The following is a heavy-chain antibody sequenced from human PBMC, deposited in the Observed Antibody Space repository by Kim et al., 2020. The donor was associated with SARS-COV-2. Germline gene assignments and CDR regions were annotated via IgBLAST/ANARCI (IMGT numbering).Heavy chain of an antibody. V-gene: IGHV3-15*01. D-gene: IGHD1-26*01. J-gene: IGHJ4*02. CDR2: IKIAADWETA. CDR1: GFTVINAW. Sequence: GGSLRLSCTVSGFTVINAWMNWVRQAPGKGLECVGLIKIAADWETAEYAAPGKGRFTISVDRSKNMVYLQLNSLKTEDTAVYYCAADSPQVGAGEFDYWGQGTLVTVSS. CDR3: AADSPQVGAGEFDY.